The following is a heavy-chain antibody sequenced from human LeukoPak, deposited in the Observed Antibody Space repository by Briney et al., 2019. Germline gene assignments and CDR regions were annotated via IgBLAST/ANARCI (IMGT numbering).Heavy chain of an antibody. Sequence: GGSLRLSCAASGFTFSSYATSWVRQAPGKGLEWVSAISGSGGSTYYADSVKGRFTISRDNSKNTLYLQMNSLRAEDTAVYYCAKGNPYYDYVWGTLDYWGQGTLVTVSS. CDR1: GFTFSSYA. D-gene: IGHD3-16*01. CDR2: ISGSGGST. V-gene: IGHV3-23*01. J-gene: IGHJ4*02. CDR3: AKGNPYYDYVWGTLDY.